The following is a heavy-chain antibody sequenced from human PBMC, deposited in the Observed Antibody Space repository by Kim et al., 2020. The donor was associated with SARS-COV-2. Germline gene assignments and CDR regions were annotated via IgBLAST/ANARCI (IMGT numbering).Heavy chain of an antibody. CDR3: AREGIAAAGIYYYYYGMDV. D-gene: IGHD6-13*01. J-gene: IGHJ6*02. V-gene: IGHV3-48*02. Sequence: RFTISRDNAKNSLYLQMNSLRDEDTAVYYCAREGIAAAGIYYYYYGMDVWGQGTTVTVSS.